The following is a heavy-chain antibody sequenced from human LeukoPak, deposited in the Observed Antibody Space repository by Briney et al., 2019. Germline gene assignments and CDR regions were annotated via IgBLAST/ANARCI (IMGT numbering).Heavy chain of an antibody. CDR3: ALRGHCSGGSCFFDYFYGMDV. D-gene: IGHD2-15*01. J-gene: IGHJ6*02. CDR1: GGSLSDYF. Sequence: SETLSLTCAVYGGSLSDYFWSWIRQPPGKGLEWIGEINHSGGTIYNPSLKSLVSISVDTSKSQFSLRLSSVTAADTAVYYCALRGHCSGGSCFFDYFYGMDVWGQGTTVTVSS. V-gene: IGHV4-34*01. CDR2: INHSGGT.